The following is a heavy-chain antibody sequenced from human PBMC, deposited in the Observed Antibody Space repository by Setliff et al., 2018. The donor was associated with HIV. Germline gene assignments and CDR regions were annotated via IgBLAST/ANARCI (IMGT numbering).Heavy chain of an antibody. D-gene: IGHD3-22*01. V-gene: IGHV4-61*09. CDR3: ARILLYDSSAYFVNAFDI. Sequence: PSETLSLTCTVSGGSISSGSNYWSWIRQPAGEGLEWIGHIYTSGSTNYNPSLKSRVTISVDTSKNQFYLKLSSVTAADTAVYYCARILLYDSSAYFVNAFDIWGQGTVVTVSS. CDR2: IYTSGST. CDR1: GGSISSGSNY. J-gene: IGHJ3*02.